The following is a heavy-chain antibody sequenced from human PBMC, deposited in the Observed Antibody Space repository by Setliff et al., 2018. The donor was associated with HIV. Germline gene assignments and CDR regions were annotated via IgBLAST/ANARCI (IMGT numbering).Heavy chain of an antibody. CDR3: ARRSGPVPGDYNWFDP. J-gene: IGHJ5*02. D-gene: IGHD2-21*02. Sequence: SETLSLTCTVSSGFISGRSYYWGWIRQRPGKGLEWIGNIYYSGKTYYNPSLKSRVTISIDTSKNQFSLKLRSVTAADTAVYYCARRSGPVPGDYNWFDPWGQGTLVTVSS. CDR2: IYYSGKT. V-gene: IGHV4-39*07. CDR1: SGFISGRSYY.